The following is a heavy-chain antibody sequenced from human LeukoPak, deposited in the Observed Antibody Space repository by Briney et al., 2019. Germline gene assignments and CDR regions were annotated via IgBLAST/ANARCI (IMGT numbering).Heavy chain of an antibody. CDR2: IKQDGSEK. V-gene: IGHV3-7*01. Sequence: PGGSMRLSCAASGFTFSSYWMSWVRQAPGKGLEWVANIKQDGSEKYYVDSVKGRFTISRDNAKNSLYLQMNSLRAEDTAVYYCARDRWFGELFLSFDYWGQGTLVTVSS. D-gene: IGHD3-10*01. CDR3: ARDRWFGELFLSFDY. J-gene: IGHJ4*02. CDR1: GFTFSSYW.